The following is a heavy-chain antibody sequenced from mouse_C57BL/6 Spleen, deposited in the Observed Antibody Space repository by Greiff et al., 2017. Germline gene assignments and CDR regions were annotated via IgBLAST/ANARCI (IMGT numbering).Heavy chain of an antibody. V-gene: IGHV1-18*01. CDR1: GYTFTDYN. J-gene: IGHJ1*03. Sequence: VQLQQSGPELVKPGASVKIPCKASGYTFTDYNMDWVKQSHGKSLEWIGDINPNNGGTIYNQKFKGKATLTVDKSSSTAYMALRSLTSEDTAVYYCARGYYSNYWYFDVWGTGTTVTVSS. CDR3: ARGYYSNYWYFDV. CDR2: INPNNGGT. D-gene: IGHD2-5*01.